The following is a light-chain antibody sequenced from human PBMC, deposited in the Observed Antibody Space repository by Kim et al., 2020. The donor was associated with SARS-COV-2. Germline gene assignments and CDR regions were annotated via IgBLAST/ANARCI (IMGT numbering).Light chain of an antibody. J-gene: IGLJ2*01. Sequence: VSPGHTASITSSGDKLGDKYACWYKQKPGQSPVLVIYQDSKRPSGIPERFSGSNSGNTATLTISGTQAMDEADYYCQAWDSSTVVFGGGTELTVL. CDR2: QDS. V-gene: IGLV3-1*01. CDR3: QAWDSSTVV. CDR1: KLGDKY.